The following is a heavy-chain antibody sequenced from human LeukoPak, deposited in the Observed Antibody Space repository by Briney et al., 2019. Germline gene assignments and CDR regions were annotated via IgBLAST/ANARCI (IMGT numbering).Heavy chain of an antibody. CDR1: GFTFSSYA. Sequence: PGGSLRLSCAASGFTFSSYAMHWVRQAPGKGLEWVAVISYDGSNKYYADSVKGRFTISRDNSKNTLYLQMNSLRAEDTAVYYCAKDGGYSSSYYYYYMDVWGKGTTVTISS. J-gene: IGHJ6*03. D-gene: IGHD1-26*01. V-gene: IGHV3-30*04. CDR2: ISYDGSNK. CDR3: AKDGGYSSSYYYYYMDV.